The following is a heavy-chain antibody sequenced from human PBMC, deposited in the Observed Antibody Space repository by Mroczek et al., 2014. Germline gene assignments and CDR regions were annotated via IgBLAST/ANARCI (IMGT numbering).Heavy chain of an antibody. CDR3: ARGGVVPAAPKYSSSQYYMDV. V-gene: IGHV4-34*01. CDR2: INHSGST. D-gene: IGHD2-2*01. Sequence: QVQLQESGAGLLKPSETLSLTCAVYGGSFSGYYWSWIRQPPGKGLEWIGEINHSGSTNYNPSLKSRVTISVDTSKNQFSLKLSSVTAADTAVYYCARGGVVPAAPKYSSSQYYMDVWGKGDHGHRLL. CDR1: GGSFSGYY. J-gene: IGHJ6*03.